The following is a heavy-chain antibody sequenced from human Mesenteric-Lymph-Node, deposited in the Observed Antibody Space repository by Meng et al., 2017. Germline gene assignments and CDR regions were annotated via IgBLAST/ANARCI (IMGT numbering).Heavy chain of an antibody. CDR3: ARGLNRDYFDY. CDR1: GFTFSSHG. J-gene: IGHJ4*02. D-gene: IGHD1-14*01. Sequence: QVQLWASGGGVVQPGRSLGLPCSASGFTFSSHGMHWVRQAPGKGLGWVAVIWYDGSNTYYADSVKGRFTISRDNSKNTLYLQMNSLRAEDTAVYYCARGLNRDYFDYWGQGTLVTVSS. V-gene: IGHV3-33*01. CDR2: IWYDGSNT.